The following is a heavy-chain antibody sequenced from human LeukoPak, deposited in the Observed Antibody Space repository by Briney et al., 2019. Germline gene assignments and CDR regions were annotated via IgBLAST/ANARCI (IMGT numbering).Heavy chain of an antibody. J-gene: IGHJ4*02. Sequence: GGSLRLSCAASGFTFSNAWMNWVRQAPGKGLEWVGRIKSKTDGGTTDYAAPVKGRFTISRDDSKNTLYLQMNSLRAEDTAVYYCARFKGNYYDSSGYSPYFDYWGQGTLVTVSS. CDR3: ARFKGNYYDSSGYSPYFDY. CDR2: IKSKTDGGTT. V-gene: IGHV3-15*07. CDR1: GFTFSNAW. D-gene: IGHD3-22*01.